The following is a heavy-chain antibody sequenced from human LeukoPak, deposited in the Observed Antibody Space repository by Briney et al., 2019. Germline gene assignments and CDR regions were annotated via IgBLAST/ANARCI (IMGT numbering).Heavy chain of an antibody. V-gene: IGHV4-59*12. J-gene: IGHJ4*02. CDR2: IYYSGST. Sequence: SETLSLTCTVSGGSISSYYWSWIRQPPGKGLEWIGYIYYSGSTNYNPSLKSRVTISVDTSKNQFSLKLSSVTAADTAVYYCARGYYDFWSGYYPFDYWGQGTLVTVSS. D-gene: IGHD3-3*01. CDR3: ARGYYDFWSGYYPFDY. CDR1: GGSISSYY.